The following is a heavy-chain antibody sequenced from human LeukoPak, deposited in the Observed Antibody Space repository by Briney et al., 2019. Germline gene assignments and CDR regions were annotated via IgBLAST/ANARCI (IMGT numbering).Heavy chain of an antibody. J-gene: IGHJ4*02. Sequence: QTGGSLRLSCAASGFTFSSYAMHWVRQAPGKGLEWVAVISYDGSNKYYADSVKDRFTISRDNSKNTLYLQMNSLRAEDTAVYYCARDENYYYGSGSYYPYWGQGTLVTVSS. CDR3: ARDENYYYGSGSYYPY. CDR1: GFTFSSYA. CDR2: ISYDGSNK. D-gene: IGHD3-10*01. V-gene: IGHV3-30-3*01.